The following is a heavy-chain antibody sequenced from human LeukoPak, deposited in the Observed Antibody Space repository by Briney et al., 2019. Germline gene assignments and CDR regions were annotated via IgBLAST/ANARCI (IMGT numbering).Heavy chain of an antibody. CDR1: GFTFSSYG. V-gene: IGHV3-30*02. J-gene: IGHJ4*02. Sequence: GESLRLSCAASGFTFSSYGMHWVRQAPGKGLEWVAFIRYDGSNKYYADSVKGRFTISRDNSKNTLYLQMNSLTAEDTAVYYCAKDPSPITIFGVVTPNDYWGQGTLVTVSS. CDR2: IRYDGSNK. D-gene: IGHD3-3*01. CDR3: AKDPSPITIFGVVTPNDY.